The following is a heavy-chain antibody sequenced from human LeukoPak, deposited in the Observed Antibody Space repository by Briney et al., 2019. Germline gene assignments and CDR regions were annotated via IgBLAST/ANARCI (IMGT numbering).Heavy chain of an antibody. CDR2: IYYSGST. V-gene: IGHV4-59*03. J-gene: IGHJ6*03. D-gene: IGHD1-26*01. CDR1: GGFISSYY. Sequence: SETLSLTCIVSGGFISSYYWSWIRQPPGKGLEWIGNIYYSGSTNYSPSLKSRVTISVASSKKQFSLKLSSVTAADTAVYYCTSGSYSFYYMDVWGKGTTVTVSS. CDR3: TSGSYSFYYMDV.